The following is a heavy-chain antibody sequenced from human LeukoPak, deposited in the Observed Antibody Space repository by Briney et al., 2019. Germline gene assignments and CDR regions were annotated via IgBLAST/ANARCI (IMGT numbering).Heavy chain of an antibody. CDR1: GFTFSSYW. Sequence: GRSLRLSCAASGFTFSSYWMHWVRQTPGKGLIYISRINNDGSSANYADSVMGRFTISRDNAKNTLYLQLDSLRAEDTAVYYCARGLAVAGSSWFDPWGQGTLVSVSS. CDR2: INNDGSSA. CDR3: ARGLAVAGSSWFDP. J-gene: IGHJ5*02. V-gene: IGHV3-74*01. D-gene: IGHD6-19*01.